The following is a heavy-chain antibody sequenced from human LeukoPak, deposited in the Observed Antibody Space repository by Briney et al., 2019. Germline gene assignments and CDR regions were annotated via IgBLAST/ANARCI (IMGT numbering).Heavy chain of an antibody. CDR3: ARERIAARPSSAYYFDY. D-gene: IGHD6-6*01. Sequence: SETLSLTCTVSGGSISSYYWSWIRQPPGKGLEWIGYIYYSGSTNYNPSLKSRVTISVDTSKNQFSLKLSSVTAADTAVYYCARERIAARPSSAYYFDYWGQGTLVTVSS. CDR2: IYYSGST. CDR1: GGSISSYY. J-gene: IGHJ4*02. V-gene: IGHV4-59*12.